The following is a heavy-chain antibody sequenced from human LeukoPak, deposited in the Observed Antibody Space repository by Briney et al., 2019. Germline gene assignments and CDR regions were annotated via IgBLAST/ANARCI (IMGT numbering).Heavy chain of an antibody. CDR3: ARRTSGAKDV. Sequence: GGSLRLSCAASGFTFSSSVMSWARQAPGKGLEWVSAISSSGGNTDNADSLKGRFTISRDNSKDTLYLQMNSLRVEDTAVYYCARRTSGAKDVWGKGTTVTVSP. V-gene: IGHV3-23*01. CDR1: GFTFSSSV. D-gene: IGHD3-16*01. J-gene: IGHJ6*04. CDR2: ISSSGGNT.